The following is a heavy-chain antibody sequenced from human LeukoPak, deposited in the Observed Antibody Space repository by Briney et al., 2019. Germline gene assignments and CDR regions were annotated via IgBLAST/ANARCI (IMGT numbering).Heavy chain of an antibody. CDR1: GRIFSFCS. D-gene: IGHD3-16*01. V-gene: IGHV3-21*03. CDR2: ISSSSSYI. J-gene: IGHJ4*02. CDR3: ARDLLSVWGGY. Sequence: GGSLRLFCGACGRIFSFCSGKGLRRAAERGVEWVSSISSSSSYIYYGHSVKGRFTISRDKSKNSLYMQMNSLRTKDTAVYYCARDLLSVWGGYWGQGTLVTVSS.